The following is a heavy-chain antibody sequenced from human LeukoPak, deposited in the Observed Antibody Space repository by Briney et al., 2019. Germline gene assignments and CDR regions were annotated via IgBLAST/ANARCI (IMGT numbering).Heavy chain of an antibody. CDR2: MTVTNKI. CDR1: GFTFSSHS. Sequence: GGSLRLSCAASGFTFSSHSINWVRQAPGKGLEWIATMTVTNKIYYADSVKGRFTISRDNAEKSVYLQMNSLRDEDTAVYSCARAQTLFWEFDGFDIWGRGTKVTVSS. V-gene: IGHV3-69-1*01. CDR3: ARAQTLFWEFDGFDI. D-gene: IGHD3-3*01. J-gene: IGHJ3*02.